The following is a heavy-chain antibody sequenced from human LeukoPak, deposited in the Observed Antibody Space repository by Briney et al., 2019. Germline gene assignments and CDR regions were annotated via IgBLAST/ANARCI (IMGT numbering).Heavy chain of an antibody. Sequence: GGSLRLSCAASGFTFSSYSMNWVRQAPGKGLEWVSYISSSSSTIYYADSVKGRFTISRDNAKNSLYLQMNSLRAEDTAVYYCARDWPFDYWGQGTLVTVSS. CDR1: GFTFSSYS. CDR2: ISSSSSTI. CDR3: ARDWPFDY. V-gene: IGHV3-48*01. J-gene: IGHJ4*02.